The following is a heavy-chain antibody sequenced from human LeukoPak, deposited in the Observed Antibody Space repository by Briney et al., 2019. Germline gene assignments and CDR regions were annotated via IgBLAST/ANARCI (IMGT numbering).Heavy chain of an antibody. CDR3: ARILVALYGLDV. Sequence: ASVKVSCKATGYNFATSGISWVRQAPGQGLEWMGWISSFNGNTHYAERLQGRVSMTTDTSTSTAYMELRSLTSDDTAVYYCARILVALYGLDVWGRGTTVIVS. D-gene: IGHD3-3*01. CDR1: GYNFATSG. V-gene: IGHV1-18*01. J-gene: IGHJ6*02. CDR2: ISSFNGNT.